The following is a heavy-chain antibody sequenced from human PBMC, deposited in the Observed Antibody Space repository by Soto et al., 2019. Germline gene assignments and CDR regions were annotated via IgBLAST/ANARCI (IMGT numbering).Heavy chain of an antibody. Sequence: QVQLVQSGAEVKKPGASVKVSCKASGYTFTSYAMHWVRQAPGQRLEWMGWINAGNGNTKYSQKFQGRVTITRDTSASTAYMELSSLRSEDTAVYNCARAEAHPIIYYGMDVWGQGTTVTVSS. CDR1: GYTFTSYA. J-gene: IGHJ6*02. V-gene: IGHV1-3*01. CDR2: INAGNGNT. CDR3: ARAEAHPIIYYGMDV.